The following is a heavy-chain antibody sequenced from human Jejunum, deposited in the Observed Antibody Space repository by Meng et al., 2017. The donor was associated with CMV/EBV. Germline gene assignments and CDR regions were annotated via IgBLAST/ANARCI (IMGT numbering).Heavy chain of an antibody. CDR2: VYSSGST. J-gene: IGHJ4*02. CDR3: AADAGHGDPLEY. CDR1: TNSFTTYF. V-gene: IGHV4-4*07. Sequence: QVHLKEPGPGLVKPSETLSLTCTVSTNSFTTYFWNWIRQPAGKGLEWIGRVYSSGSTSSHPSLRSRVLLSVDRSKNQFSLKLTSVTAADTAVYYCAADAGHGDPLEYWGQGTLVTVSS. D-gene: IGHD4-17*01.